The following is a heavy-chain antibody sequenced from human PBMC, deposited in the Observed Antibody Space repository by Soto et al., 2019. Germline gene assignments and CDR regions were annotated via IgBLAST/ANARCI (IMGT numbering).Heavy chain of an antibody. CDR1: GFTFSSYA. CDR2: ISGSADRI. CDR3: AKEASSATVGWAGY. Sequence: GGSLRLSCAASGFTFSSYAMSWVRQAPGKGLEWVSSISGSADRIYYTDSVKGRFTISRDNSKNTLYLQMNSLRAEDTAIYYFAKEASSATVGWAGYWGQGTLVTVSS. V-gene: IGHV3-23*01. D-gene: IGHD6-25*01. J-gene: IGHJ4*02.